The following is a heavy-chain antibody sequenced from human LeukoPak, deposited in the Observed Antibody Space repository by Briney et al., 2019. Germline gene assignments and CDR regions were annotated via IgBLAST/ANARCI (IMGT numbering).Heavy chain of an antibody. V-gene: IGHV1-2*02. CDR2: INPNSGGT. Sequence: ASVKVSCKASGYTFTGYYMHWVRQAPGQGLEWMGWINPNSGGTNYAQKFQGRVTMTRDTSISTAYMELSRLRSDDTAVYYCARDKGYCSSTSCSLGWFDPWGQGTLVTVSS. J-gene: IGHJ5*02. CDR3: ARDKGYCSSTSCSLGWFDP. D-gene: IGHD2-2*01. CDR1: GYTFTGYY.